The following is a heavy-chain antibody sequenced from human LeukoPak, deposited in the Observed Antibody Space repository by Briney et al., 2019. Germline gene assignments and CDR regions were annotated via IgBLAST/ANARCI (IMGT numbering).Heavy chain of an antibody. CDR1: GFTFSSYA. CDR2: ISYDGSNK. D-gene: IGHD3-3*01. CDR3: AKDSFLRFLEWLQINWFDP. J-gene: IGHJ5*02. Sequence: PGGSLRLSCAASGFTFSSYAMHWVRQAPGKGLEWVAVISYDGSNKYYADSVKGRFTISRDNSKNTLYLQMNSLRAEDTAVYYCAKDSFLRFLEWLQINWFDPWGQGTLVTVSS. V-gene: IGHV3-30-3*01.